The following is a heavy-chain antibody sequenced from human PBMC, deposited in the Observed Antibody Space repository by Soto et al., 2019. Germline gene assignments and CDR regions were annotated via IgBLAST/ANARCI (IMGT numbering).Heavy chain of an antibody. D-gene: IGHD6-6*01. CDR1: GGSISSYY. V-gene: IGHV4-59*01. CDR3: GRAKYQIAARPNYYYYYMDV. CDR2: IYYSGST. J-gene: IGHJ6*03. Sequence: SETLSLTCTVSGGSISSYYWSWIRQPPGKGLEWIGYIYYSGSTNYNPSLKSRVTISVDTSKNQFSLKLSSVTAADTAVYYCGRAKYQIAARPNYYYYYMDVWGKGTTVTVSS.